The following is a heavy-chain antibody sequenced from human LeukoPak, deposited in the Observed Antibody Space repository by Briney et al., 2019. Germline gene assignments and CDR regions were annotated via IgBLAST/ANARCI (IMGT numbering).Heavy chain of an antibody. J-gene: IGHJ4*02. V-gene: IGHV3-7*05. CDR2: IKEDGGER. D-gene: IGHD5/OR15-5a*01. CDR1: GLTFSRSW. Sequence: GGSLRLSCAASGLTFSRSWMSWVRQAPGKGLEWVANIKEDGGERYYVDSVKGRFTISRDNAKNLLYMQMNSLRAEDTAVYYCARGLVGSVCYFDYWGQGTLVIVSS. CDR3: ARGLVGSVCYFDY.